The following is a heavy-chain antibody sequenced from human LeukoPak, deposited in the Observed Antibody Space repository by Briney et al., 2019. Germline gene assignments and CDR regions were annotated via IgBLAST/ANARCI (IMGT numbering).Heavy chain of an antibody. D-gene: IGHD6-13*01. Sequence: GVSLRLFCAASGFTFSSYAMRGVRQARGEGLEWVSAISGSGGSTYYADSVKGRFTISRDNSKNTLYLQMNSLRAEDTAVYYCATHSSSWYEYFQHWGQGTLVTVSS. J-gene: IGHJ1*01. V-gene: IGHV3-23*01. CDR3: ATHSSSWYEYFQH. CDR2: ISGSGGST. CDR1: GFTFSSYA.